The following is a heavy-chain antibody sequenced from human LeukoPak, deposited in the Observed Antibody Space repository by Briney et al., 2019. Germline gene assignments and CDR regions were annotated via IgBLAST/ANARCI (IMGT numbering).Heavy chain of an antibody. CDR1: GGSFSGYY. Sequence: SETLSLTCAVYGGSFSGYYWSWIRQPPGKGLGWIGEINHSGSTNYNPSLKSRVTISVDTSKNQFSLKLSSVTAADTAVYYCARLVVVAATTRRVYNWFDPWGQGTLVTVSS. D-gene: IGHD2-15*01. V-gene: IGHV4-34*01. CDR2: INHSGST. CDR3: ARLVVVAATTRRVYNWFDP. J-gene: IGHJ5*02.